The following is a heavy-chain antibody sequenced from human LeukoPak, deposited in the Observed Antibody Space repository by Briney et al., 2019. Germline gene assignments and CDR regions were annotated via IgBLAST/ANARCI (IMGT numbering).Heavy chain of an antibody. CDR2: ISSSSSYI. CDR3: ARGGVIAVAGTNYFDY. CDR1: GFTVSSNY. D-gene: IGHD6-19*01. Sequence: PGGSLRLSCAASGFTVSSNYMNWVRQAPGKGLEWVSSISSSSSYIYYADSVKGRFTISRDNAKNSLYLQMNSLRAEDTAVYYCARGGVIAVAGTNYFDYWGQGTLVTVSS. V-gene: IGHV3-21*01. J-gene: IGHJ4*02.